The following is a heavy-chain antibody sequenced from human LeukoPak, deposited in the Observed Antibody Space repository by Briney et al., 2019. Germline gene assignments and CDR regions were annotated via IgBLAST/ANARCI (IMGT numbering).Heavy chain of an antibody. J-gene: IGHJ5*02. CDR3: ARAPPFGYSYGLNWFDP. V-gene: IGHV4-34*01. CDR2: INHSGST. CDR1: GGSFSGYY. D-gene: IGHD5-18*01. Sequence: SETLSLTCAVYGGSFSGYYWSWIRQPPGRGLEWIGEINHSGSTNYNPSLKSRVTISVDTSKNQFSLKLSSVTAADTAVYYCARAPPFGYSYGLNWFDPWGQGTLVTVSS.